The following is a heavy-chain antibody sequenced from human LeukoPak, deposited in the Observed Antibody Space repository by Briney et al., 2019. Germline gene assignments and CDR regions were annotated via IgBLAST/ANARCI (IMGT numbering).Heavy chain of an antibody. V-gene: IGHV4-4*07. CDR3: ARDATTGTTKGFDY. Sequence: PSETLSLTCAVSGVSTSGYFWSWIRQPAGKGLEWIGRIIDTGTMDYSPSLRSRVTMSVDTSKNQFSLKLSSVTAADTAVYYCARDATTGTTKGFDYWGQGTLVTVSS. J-gene: IGHJ4*02. D-gene: IGHD1-1*01. CDR2: IIDTGTM. CDR1: GVSTSGYF.